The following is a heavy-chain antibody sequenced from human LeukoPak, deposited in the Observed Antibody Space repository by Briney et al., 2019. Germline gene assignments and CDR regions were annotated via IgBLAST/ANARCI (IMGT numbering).Heavy chain of an antibody. CDR1: GFTFDDYG. CDR2: INWNGGST. Sequence: PGGSLRLSCAASGFTFDDYGMSWVRQAPGKGLEWVSGINWNGGSTGYADSVKGRFTISRDNAKNSLYLQMNSLRAEDTAIYYCAKQTYDFLTGHYLLYFDSWGQGTLVTVSS. CDR3: AKQTYDFLTGHYLLYFDS. V-gene: IGHV3-20*04. D-gene: IGHD3/OR15-3a*01. J-gene: IGHJ4*02.